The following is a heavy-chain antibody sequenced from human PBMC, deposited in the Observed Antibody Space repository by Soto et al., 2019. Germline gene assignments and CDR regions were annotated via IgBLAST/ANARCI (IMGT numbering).Heavy chain of an antibody. J-gene: IGHJ2*01. CDR1: GDSISSYY. V-gene: IGHV4-59*08. CDR2: IYYSGST. Sequence: SETLSLTCTVSGDSISSYYWSWIRQPPGKGLEWIGYIYYSGSTNYNPSLKSRVTISVDTSKNQFSLKLSSVTAADTAVYYCARLSSGWYWYFDLWGRGTLVTVS. CDR3: ARLSSGWYWYFDL. D-gene: IGHD6-19*01.